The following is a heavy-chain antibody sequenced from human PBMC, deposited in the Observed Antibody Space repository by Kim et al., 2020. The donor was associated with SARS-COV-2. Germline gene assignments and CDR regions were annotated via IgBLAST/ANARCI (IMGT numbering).Heavy chain of an antibody. Sequence: GGSLRLSCAASGFTFSSYGMHWVRQAPGKGLEWVAVIWYDGSNKYYADSVKGRFTISRDNSKNTLYLQMNSLRAEDTAVYYCARDSTVRKYCSSTSCYAWGGWFDPWGQGTLVTVSS. CDR2: IWYDGSNK. V-gene: IGHV3-33*08. D-gene: IGHD2-2*01. CDR1: GFTFSSYG. J-gene: IGHJ5*02. CDR3: ARDSTVRKYCSSTSCYAWGGWFDP.